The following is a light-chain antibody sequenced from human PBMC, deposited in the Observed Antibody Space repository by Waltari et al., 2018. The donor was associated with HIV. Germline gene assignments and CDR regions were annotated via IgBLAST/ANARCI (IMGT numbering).Light chain of an antibody. CDR3: QQYYSTPYT. Sequence: VMTQSPDSLAVSLGERATINCKSSQSVLYSSNNKNYLAWYQQKPGQPPKLLIYWASTRESGVPDRFSGSWSGTDFTLTISSLQAEDVAVYYCQQYYSTPYTFGQGTKLEIK. CDR1: QSVLYSSNNKNY. V-gene: IGKV4-1*01. CDR2: WAS. J-gene: IGKJ2*01.